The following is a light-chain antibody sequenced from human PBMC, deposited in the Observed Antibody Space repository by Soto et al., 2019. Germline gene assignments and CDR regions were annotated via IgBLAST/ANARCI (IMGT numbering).Light chain of an antibody. Sequence: HSALTQPASMSGSPGQSITISCTGSSSDVGRYNYVSWYQQHPGKAPKLVISEVSNRPSGVSDRFSGSKSGNTASLTISGLQSEDEADYYCSSYTGTSSTLYVFGTGTKLTVL. CDR1: SSDVGRYNY. CDR3: SSYTGTSSTLYV. J-gene: IGLJ1*01. CDR2: EVS. V-gene: IGLV2-14*01.